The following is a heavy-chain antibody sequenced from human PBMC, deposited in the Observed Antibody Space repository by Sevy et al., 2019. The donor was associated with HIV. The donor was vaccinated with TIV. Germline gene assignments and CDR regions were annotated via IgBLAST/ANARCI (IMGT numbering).Heavy chain of an antibody. CDR3: AKAPGQRVGPPYYYYYGMDV. CDR1: GFSFSIHG. CDR2: MSYDGSRK. Sequence: GGSLRLSCAASGFSFSIHGMHWVRQAPGKGLEWVAVMSYDGSRKYYADSVKGRFTISRDNSKNTLFLQMNSLRVDDTAVYYCAKAPGQRVGPPYYYYYGMDVWGQGTTVTVSS. J-gene: IGHJ6*02. V-gene: IGHV3-30*18. D-gene: IGHD6-6*01.